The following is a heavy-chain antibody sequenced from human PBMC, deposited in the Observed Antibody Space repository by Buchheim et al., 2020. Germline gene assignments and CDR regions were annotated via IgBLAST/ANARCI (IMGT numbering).Heavy chain of an antibody. J-gene: IGHJ4*02. CDR2: ISYDGSNK. D-gene: IGHD5-18*01. Sequence: QVQLVESGGGVVQPGRSLRLSCAASGFTFSSYGMHWVRQAPGKGLGWVAVISYDGSNKYYADSVKGRFTISRDNSKNTLYLQMNSLRAEDTAVYYCAKDVQLWARGLDYWGQGTL. CDR1: GFTFSSYG. V-gene: IGHV3-30*18. CDR3: AKDVQLWARGLDY.